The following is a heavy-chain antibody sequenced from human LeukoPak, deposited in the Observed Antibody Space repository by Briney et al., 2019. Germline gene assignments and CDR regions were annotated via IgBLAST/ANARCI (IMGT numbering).Heavy chain of an antibody. Sequence: ASVKVSCKASGYTFTSYYMHWVRQAPGQGLEWMGIINPSGGSTSYAQKFQGRVTMTRDMSTSTVYMELSSLRSEDTAVYYCARDGAVGATFDYWGQGTLVTASS. D-gene: IGHD1-26*01. CDR2: INPSGGST. CDR3: ARDGAVGATFDY. CDR1: GYTFTSYY. J-gene: IGHJ4*02. V-gene: IGHV1-46*01.